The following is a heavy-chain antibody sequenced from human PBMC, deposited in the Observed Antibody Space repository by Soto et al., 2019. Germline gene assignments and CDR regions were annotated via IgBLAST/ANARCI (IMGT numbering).Heavy chain of an antibody. CDR1: GGSISSGGYF. V-gene: IGHV4-31*03. CDR3: ARHEGTYYYGSGSSPFDY. J-gene: IGHJ4*02. Sequence: SETLFPTCTGSGGSISSGGYFLSWIRQHPGKGLEWIGFIYYSGSTYYNPSLKSRVTISVDTSKNQFSLKLSSATAADTAVYYCARHEGTYYYGSGSSPFDYWVRGPLVT. CDR2: IYYSGST. D-gene: IGHD3-10*01.